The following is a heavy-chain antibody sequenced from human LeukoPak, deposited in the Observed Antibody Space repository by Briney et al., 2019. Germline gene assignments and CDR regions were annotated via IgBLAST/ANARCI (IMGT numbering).Heavy chain of an antibody. J-gene: IGHJ3*02. CDR2: INSDGSST. CDR1: GFTFSSYW. D-gene: IGHD3-9*01. V-gene: IGHV3-74*01. CDR3: AQGRRFDWLLFVFDI. Sequence: PGGSLRLSCAASGFTFSSYWMHWVRQAPGKGLVWVSRINSDGSSTSYADSVKGRFTISRDNAKNSLFLQMNFLRAEDTALYFCAQGRRFDWLLFVFDIWGQGTMVTVSS.